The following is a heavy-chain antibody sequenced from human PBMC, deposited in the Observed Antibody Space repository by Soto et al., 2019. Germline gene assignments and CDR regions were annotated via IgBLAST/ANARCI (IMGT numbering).Heavy chain of an antibody. D-gene: IGHD3-10*01. CDR3: ARGIYFGSARYYFDY. CDR1: GFTFKTYY. CDR2: ISSSGDST. J-gene: IGHJ4*02. Sequence: EVQLVESGGGLVQPGGSLRLSCAASGFTFKTYYMHWVRQAPGKGPAYVSAISSSGDSTYYADSVKGRFTISRDNSKNTMYLQMGSLRVEDMAFYYCARGIYFGSARYYFDYWVQGALVNVSS. V-gene: IGHV3-64*07.